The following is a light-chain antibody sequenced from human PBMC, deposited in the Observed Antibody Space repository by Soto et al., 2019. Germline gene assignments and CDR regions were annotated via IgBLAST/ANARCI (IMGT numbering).Light chain of an antibody. V-gene: IGKV1-5*03. CDR2: KAS. J-gene: IGKJ1*01. CDR1: QTISSW. Sequence: DIQMTQSPSTLSGSVGDRVTITCRASQTISSWLAWYQQKPGKAPKLLIYKASTLKSGVPSRFSGSGSGKEFTLTISSLQPDAFATYYCQHYNSYSEAFGQGAKVELK. CDR3: QHYNSYSEA.